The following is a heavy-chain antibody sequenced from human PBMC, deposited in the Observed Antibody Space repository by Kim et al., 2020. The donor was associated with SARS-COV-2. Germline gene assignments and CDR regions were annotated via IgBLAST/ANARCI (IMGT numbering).Heavy chain of an antibody. CDR1: GYTFTSYY. V-gene: IGHV1-46*01. Sequence: ASVKVSCKASGYTFTSYYMHWVRQAPGQGLEWMGIINPSGGSTSYAQKFQGRVTMTRGTSTSTVYMELSSLRSEDTAVYYCARLHSSREQYFQHWGQGTLVTVSS. D-gene: IGHD6-13*01. CDR3: ARLHSSREQYFQH. CDR2: INPSGGST. J-gene: IGHJ1*01.